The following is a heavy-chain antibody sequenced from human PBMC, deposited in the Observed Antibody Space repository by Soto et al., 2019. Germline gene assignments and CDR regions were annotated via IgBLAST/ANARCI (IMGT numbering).Heavy chain of an antibody. Sequence: ASVKVSCKASGGTFSSYAISWVRQAPGQGLEWMGGIIPIFGTANYAQKFQGRVTITADESTSTAYMELSSLRSEDTAVYYCARDRPVLRYFDWLLRYYYGMDVWGQGTTVTVSS. CDR1: GGTFSSYA. V-gene: IGHV1-69*13. D-gene: IGHD3-9*01. J-gene: IGHJ6*02. CDR3: ARDRPVLRYFDWLLRYYYGMDV. CDR2: IIPIFGTA.